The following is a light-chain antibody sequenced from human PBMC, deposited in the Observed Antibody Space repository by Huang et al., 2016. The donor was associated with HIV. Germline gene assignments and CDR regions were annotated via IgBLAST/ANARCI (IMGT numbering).Light chain of an antibody. J-gene: IGKJ4*01. Sequence: IVMTQSPANLSVSPGERVTLSCRANRSGSSNLAWYQQTPGQAPRLLIYGSSTRAPGIPARFSGSGSGTDFSLTISSLQSEDFAFYYCHQYNNWLLSFGGGTRVDI. CDR1: RSGSSN. CDR3: HQYNNWLLS. V-gene: IGKV3-15*01. CDR2: GSS.